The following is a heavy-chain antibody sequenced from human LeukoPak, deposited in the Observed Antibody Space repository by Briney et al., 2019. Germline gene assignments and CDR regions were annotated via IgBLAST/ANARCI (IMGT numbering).Heavy chain of an antibody. V-gene: IGHV4-34*01. CDR2: INHSGST. J-gene: IGHJ6*03. D-gene: IGHD2-2*01. CDR3: AREVVVVPDPYYYYMDV. Sequence: SETLSLTCAVYGESFSGYYWSWIRQPPGKELEWSGEINHSGSTNYNPSLKSRVTISVDTSKNQFSLKLSSVTAADTAVYYCAREVVVVPDPYYYYMDVWGKGTTVTVSS. CDR1: GESFSGYY.